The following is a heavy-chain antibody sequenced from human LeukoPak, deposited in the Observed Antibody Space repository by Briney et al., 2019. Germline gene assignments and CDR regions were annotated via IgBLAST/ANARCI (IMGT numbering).Heavy chain of an antibody. CDR3: AKDHGYSYGVDY. CDR1: GFTFDYYA. Sequence: GGSLRLSCAASGFTFDYYAMHWVRQAPGKGLEWVSLISGDGDSTYYADSVKGRFTISRDDCKNSLYVQMNSLRTEDTALYYCAKDHGYSYGVDYWGQGTLVTVSS. J-gene: IGHJ4*02. D-gene: IGHD5-18*01. V-gene: IGHV3-43*02. CDR2: ISGDGDST.